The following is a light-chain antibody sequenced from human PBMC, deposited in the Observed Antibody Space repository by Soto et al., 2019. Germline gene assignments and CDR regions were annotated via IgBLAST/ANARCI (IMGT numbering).Light chain of an antibody. V-gene: IGKV4-1*01. CDR1: QSVLDSSTNDSK. CDR3: QQYYAPPWT. CDR2: GAS. J-gene: IGKJ1*01. Sequence: DIVMTQSPDPLAVSLGERATINCKSSQSVLDSSTNDSKIAWYQQRPRQPPKLLTYGASTRESGVPDRFSGSGSVTDFTLTISNLQTEDVAVYYCQQYYAPPWTFGQGTEVEIK.